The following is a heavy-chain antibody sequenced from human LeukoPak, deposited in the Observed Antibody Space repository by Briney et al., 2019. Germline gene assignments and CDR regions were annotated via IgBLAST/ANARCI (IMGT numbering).Heavy chain of an antibody. CDR1: GYTFTGYG. V-gene: IGHV1-18*01. J-gene: IGHJ3*02. CDR3: ARAFGSYGDDAFDI. Sequence: ASVKVSCKASGYTFTGYGITWVRQAPGSGLEWMGWISAYNGNTNYAQKFQGRVTMTADTSTSTAYMELRSLRSDDTAVYYCARAFGSYGDDAFDIWGQGTMVTVSS. CDR2: ISAYNGNT. D-gene: IGHD1-26*01.